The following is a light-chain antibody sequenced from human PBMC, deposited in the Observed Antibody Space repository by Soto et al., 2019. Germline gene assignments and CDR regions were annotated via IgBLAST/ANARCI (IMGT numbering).Light chain of an antibody. V-gene: IGLV2-14*01. CDR2: EVT. CDR3: SSYTNINTRACV. CDR1: SGDVGSYNR. Sequence: QYVRTPPASVSGSPRQSITISCTGTSGDVGSYNRVSWYQQHPGKAPKLIIYEVTDRTSGVSNRFSGSKSGNTASLTISGLQAEDEAEYYCSSYTNINTRACVFGPGTKVTAL. J-gene: IGLJ1*01.